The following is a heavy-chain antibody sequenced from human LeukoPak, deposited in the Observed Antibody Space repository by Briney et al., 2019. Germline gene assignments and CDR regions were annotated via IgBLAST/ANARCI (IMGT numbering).Heavy chain of an antibody. CDR2: IYYSGST. D-gene: IGHD3-9*01. CDR1: GGSISSYY. Sequence: PSETLSLTCTVSGGSISSYYWSWIRQPPGKGLEWIGYIYYSGSTNYNPSLKSRVTISVDTSKNQFSLKLSSVTAADTAVYYCARSADIYDILTGPSFHFFDYWGQGTLVTVSS. J-gene: IGHJ4*02. CDR3: ARSADIYDILTGPSFHFFDY. V-gene: IGHV4-59*01.